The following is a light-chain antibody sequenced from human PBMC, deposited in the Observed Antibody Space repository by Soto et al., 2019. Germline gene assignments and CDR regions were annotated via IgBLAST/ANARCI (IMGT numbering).Light chain of an antibody. CDR3: HQYNNWPWT. CDR1: QRVSSH. J-gene: IGKJ1*01. Sequence: ETVMTQSPVTLSVSPGDTATLSCRASQRVSSHLAWYQQKPGQAPRLLIYAAPTRATGIPVRFSGSGSETEFTLTIRSLQSEDSALYYCHQYNNWPWTFGQGTKVDIK. CDR2: AAP. V-gene: IGKV3-15*01.